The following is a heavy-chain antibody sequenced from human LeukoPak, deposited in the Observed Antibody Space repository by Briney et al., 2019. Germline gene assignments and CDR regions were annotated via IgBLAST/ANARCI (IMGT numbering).Heavy chain of an antibody. D-gene: IGHD3-9*01. J-gene: IGHJ6*02. V-gene: IGHV1-18*04. Sequence: GASVKVSCKASGYTFTSYVLGWVRQAPGQGLEWMGWISAYNGNTNSAQILQGRVTMTTDTSKSTAYMELRSLRSDDTAVYYCARDRILTGYYIFYYYYGIDVWGQGTTVTVSS. CDR2: ISAYNGNT. CDR3: ARDRILTGYYIFYYYYGIDV. CDR1: GYTFTSYV.